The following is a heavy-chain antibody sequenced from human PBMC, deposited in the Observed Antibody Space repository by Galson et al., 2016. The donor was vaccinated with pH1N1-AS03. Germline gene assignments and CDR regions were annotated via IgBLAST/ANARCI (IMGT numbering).Heavy chain of an antibody. CDR1: DYTFG. V-gene: IGHV1-18*01. CDR2: ISTYNGNX. J-gene: IGHJ3*02. Sequence: SVKVSCKASDYTFGIGWVRQAPGQGLEWMGWISTYNGNXKYAQKFQGRVTMTTDTSTSTAYMELRNLRSDDTAVYYCGGGTSDAFDIWGQGTMVIVSS. D-gene: IGHD1-1*01. CDR3: GGGTSDAFDI.